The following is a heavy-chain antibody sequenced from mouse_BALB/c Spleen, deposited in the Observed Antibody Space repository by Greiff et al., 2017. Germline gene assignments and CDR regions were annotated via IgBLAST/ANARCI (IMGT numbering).Heavy chain of an antibody. CDR2: ISTYYGDA. J-gene: IGHJ2*01. V-gene: IGHV1S137*01. D-gene: IGHD3-2*01. CDR3: ARGDSSGYFDY. Sequence: QVQLKQSGAELVRPGVSVKISCKGSGYTFTDYAMHWVKQSHAKSLEWIGVISTYYGDASYNQKFKGKATMTVDKSSSTAYMELARLTSEDSAIYYCARGDSSGYFDYWGQGTTLTVSS. CDR1: GYTFTDYA.